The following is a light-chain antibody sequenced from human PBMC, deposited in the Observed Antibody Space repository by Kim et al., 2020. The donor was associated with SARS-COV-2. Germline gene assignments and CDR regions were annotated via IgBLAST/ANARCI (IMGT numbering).Light chain of an antibody. Sequence: EIVLTQSPATLSLSPGERATLSYRASQSISSTLAWYQQKPGQPPRLLISGASTRATGIPARFSGSGSGTEFTLTINSLQSEDFAVYYCQQYNGWPRTFGQGTKVDIK. J-gene: IGKJ1*01. CDR1: QSISST. CDR3: QQYNGWPRT. V-gene: IGKV3-15*01. CDR2: GAS.